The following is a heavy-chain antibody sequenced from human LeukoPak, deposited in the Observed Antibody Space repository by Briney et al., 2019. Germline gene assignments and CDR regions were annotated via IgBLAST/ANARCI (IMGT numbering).Heavy chain of an antibody. J-gene: IGHJ6*03. CDR1: EFTFVRYA. CDR3: ARDPSYASSWYHYMDV. D-gene: IGHD6-13*01. V-gene: IGHV3-48*04. CDR2: ISSSRAKI. Sequence: GGSLRLSCADSEFTFVRYAMNWVRQAPGKGLGRVSYISSSRAKIDYAESVKGRFTISRDNSKNSLYLQMDSLRAEDTAVYYCARDPSYASSWYHYMDVWGKGTTVTVSS.